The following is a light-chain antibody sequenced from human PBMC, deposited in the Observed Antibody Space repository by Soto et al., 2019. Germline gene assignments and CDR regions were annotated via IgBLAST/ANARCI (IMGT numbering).Light chain of an antibody. CDR1: QSVTSNY. CDR3: QQYGSSPRT. CDR2: GAS. V-gene: IGKV3-20*01. Sequence: EIVLTQSPGTLSLSPGERATLSCRASQSVTSNYLAWYQHKPGQAPRLLIYGASSRATGIPDRFSGSGAGTDFALTISRLEPEDFAVYYCQQYGSSPRTFGQGIKLEIK. J-gene: IGKJ2*01.